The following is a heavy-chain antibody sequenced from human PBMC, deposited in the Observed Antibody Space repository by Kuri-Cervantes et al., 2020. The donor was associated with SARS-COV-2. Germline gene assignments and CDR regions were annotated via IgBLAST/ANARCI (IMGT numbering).Heavy chain of an antibody. CDR3: ARETKQLLRGTYASNYYYYMDV. Sequence: GESLKISCKASGYTFTNYGMHWVRQAPGQRLEWMGWINAGNGNTKYSQTFLGRVTITRDTSASTAYMELSSLRSEDTAVYYCARETKQLLRGTYASNYYYYMDVWGKGTTVTVSS. CDR1: GYTFTNYG. J-gene: IGHJ6*03. D-gene: IGHD3-16*01. V-gene: IGHV1-3*01. CDR2: INAGNGNT.